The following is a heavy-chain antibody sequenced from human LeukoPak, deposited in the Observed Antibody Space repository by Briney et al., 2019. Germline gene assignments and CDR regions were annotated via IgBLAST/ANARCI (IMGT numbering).Heavy chain of an antibody. CDR3: ASCAGGGSCYLNY. D-gene: IGHD2-15*01. V-gene: IGHV3-21*01. J-gene: IGHJ4*02. CDR2: ISSSSSYI. Sequence: GGSLRLSCAASGFTFSSYSMNWVRQALEKGLEWVSSISSSSSYIYYADSVKGRFTISRDNAKNSLYLQMNSLRAEDTAVYYCASCAGGGSCYLNYWGQGTLVTVSS. CDR1: GFTFSSYS.